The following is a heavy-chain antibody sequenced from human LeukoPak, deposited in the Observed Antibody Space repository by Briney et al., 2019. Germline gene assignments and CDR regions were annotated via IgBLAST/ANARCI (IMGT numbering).Heavy chain of an antibody. CDR1: GFTISTNY. D-gene: IGHD2-8*01. V-gene: IGHV3-53*01. CDR2: IDNAGKT. Sequence: GGSLRLSCAASGFTISTNYMSWVRQAPGKGLEWVSVIDNAGKTYYSNSVKGRFTISSGISKNMLYLQMNSLRAHDTAVYYCARDDTTNGSYELGYWGQGTLVTVSS. CDR3: ARDDTTNGSYELGY. J-gene: IGHJ4*02.